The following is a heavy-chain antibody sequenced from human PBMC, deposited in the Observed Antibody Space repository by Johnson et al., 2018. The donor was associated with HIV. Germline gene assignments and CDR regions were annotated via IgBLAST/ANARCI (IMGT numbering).Heavy chain of an antibody. CDR1: GFTVYSNY. CDR3: ARGLQITFGGVIAPPDVFDI. CDR2: ISSSGDTT. V-gene: IGHV3-11*04. Sequence: QVQLVESGGGLVQRGGSLRLSCAASGFTVYSNYMNWVRQAPGKGLEWISYISSSGDTTYYADSVKGRFTISRDTADNSLYLQMNSLRAEDTAVYYCARGLQITFGGVIAPPDVFDIWGQGTMVTVSS. J-gene: IGHJ3*02. D-gene: IGHD3-16*02.